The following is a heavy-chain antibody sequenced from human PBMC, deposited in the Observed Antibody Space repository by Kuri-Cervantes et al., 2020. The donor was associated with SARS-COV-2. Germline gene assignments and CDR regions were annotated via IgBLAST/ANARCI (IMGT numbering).Heavy chain of an antibody. Sequence: GGSLRLSCTASGFTFGDYTMSWVRQAPGKGLEWVGFIRSKAYGGTTEYAASVKGRFTISRDDSKSIAYLQMNSLKTEDTAVYYCTRDDFWSGYYSYWGQGTLVTVSS. V-gene: IGHV3-49*04. CDR1: GFTFGDYT. J-gene: IGHJ4*02. CDR3: TRDDFWSGYYSY. D-gene: IGHD3-3*01. CDR2: IRSKAYGGTT.